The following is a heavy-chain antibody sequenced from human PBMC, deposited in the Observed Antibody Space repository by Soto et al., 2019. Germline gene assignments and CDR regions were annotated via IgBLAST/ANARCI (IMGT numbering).Heavy chain of an antibody. V-gene: IGHV3-21*01. D-gene: IGHD3-10*01. CDR2: ISSSSSYI. CDR3: ARDYPRSRIWSGEVEGYYGMDV. CDR1: GFTFSSYS. Sequence: GGSLRLSCAASGFTFSSYSMNWVRQAPGKGLEWVSSISSSSSYIYYADSVKGRFTISRDNAKNSLYLQMNSLRAEDTAVYYCARDYPRSRIWSGEVEGYYGMDVWGQGTTVTVSS. J-gene: IGHJ6*02.